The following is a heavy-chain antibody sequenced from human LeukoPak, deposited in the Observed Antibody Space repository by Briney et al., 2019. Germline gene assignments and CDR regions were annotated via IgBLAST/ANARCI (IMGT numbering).Heavy chain of an antibody. V-gene: IGHV3-23*01. CDR3: AKDTTAWWYHRAYMNV. CDR2: ISGSGSST. D-gene: IGHD2-15*01. CDR1: GFTFSSYA. Sequence: PGGSLRLSCAASGFTFSSYAMSWVRQAPGKGLEWVSAISGSGSSTYYADSVKGRFTISRDNSKNTLYLQMNSLRAEDTAVYFCAKDTTAWWYHRAYMNVWGKGTTVTVSS. J-gene: IGHJ6*03.